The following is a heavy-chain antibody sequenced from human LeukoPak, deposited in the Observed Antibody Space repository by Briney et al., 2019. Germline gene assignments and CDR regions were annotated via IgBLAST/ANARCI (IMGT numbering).Heavy chain of an antibody. CDR3: ATPEGSGTSSIYSYYYGMDV. Sequence: SETLSLTCTVSGGSISSSSYYWGWIRQPQGKGLEWIGSIDYSGSTYYNPSLKRRVTISVDTSKNQFSLKLSSVTAADTAVYYCATPEGSGTSSIYSYYYGMDVWGQGTTVTVSS. D-gene: IGHD3-10*01. CDR1: GGSISSSSYY. V-gene: IGHV4-39*01. CDR2: IDYSGST. J-gene: IGHJ6*02.